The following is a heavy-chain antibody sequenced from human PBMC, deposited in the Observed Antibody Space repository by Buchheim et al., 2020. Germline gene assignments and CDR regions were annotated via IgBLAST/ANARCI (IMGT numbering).Heavy chain of an antibody. Sequence: QVQLQESGPGLVKPSQTLSLTCTVSGGSISSGGYYWSWIRQHPGKGLEWIGYIYYSGITYYNPSLKIRVTISLDTSQNQFSLKLSSVTAADTAVYYCARANYDFWSGYSDHYYGMDVWGQGTT. CDR2: IYYSGIT. J-gene: IGHJ6*02. CDR3: ARANYDFWSGYSDHYYGMDV. V-gene: IGHV4-31*03. CDR1: GGSISSGGYY. D-gene: IGHD3-3*01.